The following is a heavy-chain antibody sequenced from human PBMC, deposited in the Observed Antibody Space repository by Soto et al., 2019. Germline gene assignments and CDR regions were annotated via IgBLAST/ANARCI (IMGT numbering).Heavy chain of an antibody. CDR3: ARDFATNDYGDYGGDP. CDR2: ISAYNGNT. D-gene: IGHD4-17*01. CDR1: GYTFTSYG. J-gene: IGHJ5*02. Sequence: ASVKVSCKASGYTFTSYGISWVRQAPGQGLEWMGWISAYNGNTNYAQKLQSRVTMTTDTSTSTAYMELRSLRSDDTAVYYCARDFATNDYGDYGGDPWGQGTLVTVSS. V-gene: IGHV1-18*04.